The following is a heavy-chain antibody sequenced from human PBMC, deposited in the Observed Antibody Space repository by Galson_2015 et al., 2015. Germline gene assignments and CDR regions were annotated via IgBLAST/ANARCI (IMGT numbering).Heavy chain of an antibody. J-gene: IGHJ4*02. CDR1: GGTFSSYT. CDR2: IIPILGIA. V-gene: IGHV1-69*02. D-gene: IGHD6-19*01. Sequence: SVKVSCKASGGTFSSYTISWVRQAPGQGLEWMGRIIPILGIANYAQKFQGRVTMTEDTSTDTAYMELRSLRSDDTAVYYCARGAVAGRVCDYWGQGTLVTVSS. CDR3: ARGAVAGRVCDY.